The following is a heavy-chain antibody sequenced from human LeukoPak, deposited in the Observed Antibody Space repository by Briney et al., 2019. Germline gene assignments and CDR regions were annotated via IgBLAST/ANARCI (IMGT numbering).Heavy chain of an antibody. CDR3: AREGYSSGWYRL. CDR2: ISGSGGST. V-gene: IGHV3-23*01. J-gene: IGHJ4*02. Sequence: PGGSLRLSCTASGFTFNSYAMSWVRQAPGKGLEWVSGISGSGGSTYYADSVKGRFTISRDNSKNTLYLQMNSLRAEDTAVYYCAREGYSSGWYRLWGQGTLVTVSS. D-gene: IGHD6-19*01. CDR1: GFTFNSYA.